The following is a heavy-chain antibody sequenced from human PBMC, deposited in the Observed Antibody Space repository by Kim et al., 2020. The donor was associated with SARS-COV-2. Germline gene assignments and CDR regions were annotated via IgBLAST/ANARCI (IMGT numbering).Heavy chain of an antibody. V-gene: IGHV3-30*04. Sequence: GGSLRLSCAASGFTFSSYAMHWVRQAPGKGLEWVAVISYDGSNKYYADSVKGRFTISRDNSKNTLYLQMNSLRAEDTAVYYCARALPRAHYYGSGNWFDPWGQGTLVTVSS. D-gene: IGHD3-10*01. J-gene: IGHJ5*02. CDR3: ARALPRAHYYGSGNWFDP. CDR2: ISYDGSNK. CDR1: GFTFSSYA.